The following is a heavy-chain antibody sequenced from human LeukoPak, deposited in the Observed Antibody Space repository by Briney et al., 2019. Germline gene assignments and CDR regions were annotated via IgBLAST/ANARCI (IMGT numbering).Heavy chain of an antibody. CDR3: ASDTSFAELSLFDY. J-gene: IGHJ4*02. V-gene: IGHV3-30-3*01. Sequence: GGSLRLSCAASVFTFSSYAMHWVRQAPGKGLEGVAVISYDGSNKYYADSVKGRFTISRDNSKNTLYLQMNRLSAEDPAVSYCASDTSFAELSLFDYWGQGTLVTVSS. CDR1: VFTFSSYA. CDR2: ISYDGSNK. D-gene: IGHD3-10*01.